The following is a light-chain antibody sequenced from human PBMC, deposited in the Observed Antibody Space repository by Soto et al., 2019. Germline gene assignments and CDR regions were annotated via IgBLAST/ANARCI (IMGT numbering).Light chain of an antibody. CDR2: EVN. CDR1: SSNVGSYKL. Sequence: QSVLTQPASVSGSPGQSITISCTGTSSNVGSYKLVSWYQQHPGKAPKLMIFEVNKRPSGVSNRLSGSKSGNTASLTISGLKVEDEADYYCCSSGGSPTYVLGTGTKVTVL. CDR3: CSSGGSPTYV. V-gene: IGLV2-23*02. J-gene: IGLJ1*01.